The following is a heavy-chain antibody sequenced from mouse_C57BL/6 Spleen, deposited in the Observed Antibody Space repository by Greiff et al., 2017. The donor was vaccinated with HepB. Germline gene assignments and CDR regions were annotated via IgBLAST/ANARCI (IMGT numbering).Heavy chain of an antibody. D-gene: IGHD2-2*01. Sequence: VHVQQSGAELVRPGSSVKLSCKASGYTFTSYWMDWVKQRPGQGLEWIGNIYPSDSETHYNQKFKDKATLTVDKSSSTAYMQLSSLTSEDSAVYYWARKGYGYDDAMDYWGQGTSVTVSS. CDR2: IYPSDSET. J-gene: IGHJ4*01. CDR3: ARKGYGYDDAMDY. V-gene: IGHV1-61*01. CDR1: GYTFTSYW.